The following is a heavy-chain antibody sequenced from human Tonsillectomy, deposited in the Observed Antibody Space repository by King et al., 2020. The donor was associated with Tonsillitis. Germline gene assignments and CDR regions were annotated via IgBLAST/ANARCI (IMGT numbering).Heavy chain of an antibody. CDR2: IIPMLNMS. CDR3: ARSWPDQYYFDY. CDR1: GGTFSSYA. J-gene: IGHJ4*02. Sequence: QVQLVQSGAEVKKPGSSMMVSCKASGGTFSSYAIRWVRLAPGQGLEWFGRIIPMLNMSNYAPRFQGSVTITADKSTSTAYMELRSLKSEDTAMYYCARSWPDQYYFDYWGQGTLVTVSS. V-gene: IGHV1-69*04.